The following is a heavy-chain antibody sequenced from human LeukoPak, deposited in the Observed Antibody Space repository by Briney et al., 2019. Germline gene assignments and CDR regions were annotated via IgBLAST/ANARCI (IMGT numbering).Heavy chain of an antibody. V-gene: IGHV3-7*01. CDR3: ARPYYYDSSGYWDLLKPDY. D-gene: IGHD3-22*01. J-gene: IGHJ4*02. CDR1: GFTFSSYW. Sequence: GGSLRLSCAASGFTFSSYWMSWVRQAPGKGLEWVANIKQDGSEKYYVDSVKGRFTISRDNAKNSLYLQMSSLRAEDTAVYYCARPYYYDSSGYWDLLKPDYWGQGTLVTVSS. CDR2: IKQDGSEK.